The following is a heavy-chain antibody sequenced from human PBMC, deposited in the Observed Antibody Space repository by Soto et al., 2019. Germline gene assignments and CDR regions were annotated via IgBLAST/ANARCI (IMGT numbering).Heavy chain of an antibody. V-gene: IGHV4-30-2*01. CDR2: IYHSGST. CDR1: GGSISSGGYS. Sequence: QLQLQESGSGLVKPSQTLSLTCAVSGGSISSGGYSWSWIRQPPGKGLEWIGYIYHSGSTYYNPSRKSRVTISVDRSKNQFSLKLSSVTAADTAVYYCANSHAGAHITAAVHWGQGTLVTVSS. J-gene: IGHJ4*02. D-gene: IGHD6-13*01. CDR3: ANSHAGAHITAAVH.